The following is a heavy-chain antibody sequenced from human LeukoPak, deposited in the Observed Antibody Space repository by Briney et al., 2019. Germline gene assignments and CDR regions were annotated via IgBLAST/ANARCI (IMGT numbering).Heavy chain of an antibody. J-gene: IGHJ4*02. Sequence: ASVKVSCKTSGYIFTGYYMHWVRQAPGQGLEWMGWINPNSGGTNYAPKFQGRVTMTRDTSISTAYMELSSLRSDDTALYYCARRGVVTIIDYWGQGTLVTVSS. CDR2: INPNSGGT. V-gene: IGHV1-2*02. CDR3: ARRGVVTIIDY. CDR1: GYIFTGYY. D-gene: IGHD5-12*01.